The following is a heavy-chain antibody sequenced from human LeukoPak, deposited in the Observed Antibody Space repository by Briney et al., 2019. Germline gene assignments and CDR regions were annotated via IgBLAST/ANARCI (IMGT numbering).Heavy chain of an antibody. V-gene: IGHV4-61*02. D-gene: IGHD3-3*01. J-gene: IGHJ5*02. CDR1: GDSISSGDYY. CDR2: IYATGPT. Sequence: SETLSLTCTVSGDSISSGDYYWSWIRQPAGKRLEWIGRIYATGPTNYNPSLKSRVTISVDTSKNQFSLNLSSVTAADTAVYYCARALPIDPSYYDFWSGYNWFDPWGQGTLVTVSS. CDR3: ARALPIDPSYYDFWSGYNWFDP.